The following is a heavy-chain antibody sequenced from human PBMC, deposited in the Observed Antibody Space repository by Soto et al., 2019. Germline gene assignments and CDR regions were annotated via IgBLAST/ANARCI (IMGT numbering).Heavy chain of an antibody. CDR1: GFTFSSYE. Sequence: GGSLRLSCAASGFTFSSYEMNWVRQAPGKGLEWVSYISSSGSTIYYADSVKGRFTISRDNAKNSLYLQMNSLRAEDTAVYYCSPDGNYGDYYYYGMDVWGQGTTVTVFS. D-gene: IGHD4-17*01. CDR3: SPDGNYGDYYYYGMDV. CDR2: ISSSGSTI. J-gene: IGHJ6*02. V-gene: IGHV3-48*03.